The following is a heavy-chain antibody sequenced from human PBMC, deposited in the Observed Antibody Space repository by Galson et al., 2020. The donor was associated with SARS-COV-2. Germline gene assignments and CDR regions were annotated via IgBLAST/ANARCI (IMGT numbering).Heavy chain of an antibody. J-gene: IGHJ5*02. CDR1: GGSISSYY. CDR2: IYYSGST. D-gene: IGHD6-13*01. Sequence: SETLSLTCTVSGGSISSYYWSWIRQPPGKGLEWIGYIYYSGSTNYNPSLKSRVTISVDTSKNQFSLKLSSVTAADTAVYYCARDASSSWYSRWFDPWGQGTLVTVSS. V-gene: IGHV4-59*01. CDR3: ARDASSSWYSRWFDP.